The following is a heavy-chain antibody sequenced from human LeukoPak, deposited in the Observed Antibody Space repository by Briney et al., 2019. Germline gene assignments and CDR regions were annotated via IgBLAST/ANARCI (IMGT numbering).Heavy chain of an antibody. V-gene: IGHV3-23*01. J-gene: IGHJ3*02. CDR2: ISASGGST. CDR3: AKGSSGYDAFDI. Sequence: SGGSLRLSCAASGFTFSSYALSWVRQAPGKGLEWVSAISASGGSTYCADSVKGRFTISRDNSKNTLYLQMNSLRAEDTAVYYCAKGSSGYDAFDIWGQGTMVTVSS. D-gene: IGHD5-12*01. CDR1: GFTFSSYA.